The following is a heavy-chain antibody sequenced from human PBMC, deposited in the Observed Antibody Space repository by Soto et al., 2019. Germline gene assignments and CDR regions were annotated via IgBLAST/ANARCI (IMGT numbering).Heavy chain of an antibody. CDR3: GRLTYYDILTGFPDAFDI. V-gene: IGHV4-59*08. CDR1: GGSISSYY. D-gene: IGHD3-9*01. J-gene: IGHJ3*02. CDR2: IYYSGST. Sequence: SETLSLTCTVSGGSISSYYWSWIRQPPGKGLEWIGYIYYSGSTNYNPSLKSRVTISVDTSKNQFSLKLSSVTAADTAVYYCGRLTYYDILTGFPDAFDIWGQGTMVTVSS.